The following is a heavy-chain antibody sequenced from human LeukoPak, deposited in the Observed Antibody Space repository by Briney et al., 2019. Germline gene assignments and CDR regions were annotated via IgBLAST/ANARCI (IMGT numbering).Heavy chain of an antibody. Sequence: SETLSLTCTVSGGSISSGDYYWSWIRQPPGEGLEWIGYIYYSGSTYYNPSLKSRVTISVDTSKNQFSLKLSSVTAADTAVYYCAGIVVPAAMYNWFDPWGQGTLVTVSS. D-gene: IGHD2-2*01. CDR2: IYYSGST. CDR3: AGIVVPAAMYNWFDP. V-gene: IGHV4-30-4*01. CDR1: GGSISSGDYY. J-gene: IGHJ5*02.